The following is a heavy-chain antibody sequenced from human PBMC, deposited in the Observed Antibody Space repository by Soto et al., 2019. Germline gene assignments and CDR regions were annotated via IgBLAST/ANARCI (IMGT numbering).Heavy chain of an antibody. CDR3: ERIAPATAMPTDY. CDR2: IDPSDSYT. Sequence: GESLKISCKGSGYSFTSYWISWVRQMPGKGLEWMGRIDPSDSYTNYSPSFQGHVTISADKSISTAYLQWSSLKASDTAMYYCERIAPATAMPTDYWGQGTLVTVSS. D-gene: IGHD5-18*01. J-gene: IGHJ4*02. V-gene: IGHV5-10-1*01. CDR1: GYSFTSYW.